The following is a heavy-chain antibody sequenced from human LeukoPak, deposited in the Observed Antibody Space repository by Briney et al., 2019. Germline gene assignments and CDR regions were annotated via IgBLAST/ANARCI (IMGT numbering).Heavy chain of an antibody. CDR2: VYDSGSA. CDR1: GFTFSSYS. Sequence: GSLRLSCAASGFTFSSYSMNWIRQTPGKGLEWIGSVYDSGSAYHNPSITSRVTISVDVSKNQFSLNLRSVTAADTAVYYCARQGRGCSSSSCYSDWGQGTMVTVSS. CDR3: ARQGRGCSSSSCYSD. D-gene: IGHD2-2*01. J-gene: IGHJ4*02. V-gene: IGHV4-39*01.